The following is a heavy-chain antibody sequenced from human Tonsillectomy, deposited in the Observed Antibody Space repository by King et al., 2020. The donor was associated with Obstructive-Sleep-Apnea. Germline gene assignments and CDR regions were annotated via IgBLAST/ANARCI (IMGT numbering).Heavy chain of an antibody. D-gene: IGHD3-22*01. V-gene: IGHV1-69*01. Sequence: QLVQSGAEVKKPGSSVKVSCKASGGTFSSYAFSWVRQAPGQGLEWMGGIIPIFGAPNYIQKLQGRVTITADDSTSTVYMELSRVRSDDTAVYYCARGPYYYDRRAYRYHYYGLDVWGQGTTVTVSS. CDR3: ARGPYYYDRRAYRYHYYGLDV. J-gene: IGHJ6*02. CDR2: IIPIFGAP. CDR1: GGTFSSYA.